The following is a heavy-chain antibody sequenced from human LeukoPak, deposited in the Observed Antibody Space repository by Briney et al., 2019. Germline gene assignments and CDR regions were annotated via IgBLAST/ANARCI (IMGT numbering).Heavy chain of an antibody. CDR1: GFTFSSYD. D-gene: IGHD3-22*01. J-gene: IGHJ4*02. CDR3: ARYKGSSGYMDY. CDR2: IGTAGDT. V-gene: IGHV3-13*01. Sequence: GGSLRLSCAASGFTFSSYDMHWVRQATGKGLEWVSAIGTAGDTYYPGSVKGRFTISRENAKNSLYLQMNSLRAGDTAVYYCARYKGSSGYMDYWGQGTLVTVSS.